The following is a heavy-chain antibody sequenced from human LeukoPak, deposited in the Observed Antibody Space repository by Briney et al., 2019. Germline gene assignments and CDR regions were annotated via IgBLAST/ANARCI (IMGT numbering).Heavy chain of an antibody. CDR3: ARRRDYYDT. CDR1: GSSINNNF. V-gene: IGHV4-59*08. Sequence: SETLSLTCTVSGSSINNNFWTWIRQPPGKGLEWIGYIYSSGSANYNPSLKSRVIISGDTSKNQISLRLTSVTAADTAMYFCARRRDYYDTWGHGTLVTVSS. CDR2: IYSSGSA. J-gene: IGHJ4*01. D-gene: IGHD3-22*01.